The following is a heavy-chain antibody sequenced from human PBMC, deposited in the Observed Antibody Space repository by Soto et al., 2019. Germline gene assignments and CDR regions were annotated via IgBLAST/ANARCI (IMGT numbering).Heavy chain of an antibody. Sequence: QVQLQQWGAGLLKPSETLSLTCAVYGGSFSGYYWNWIRQPPGKGLEWIGEINHSGSTNYNPSLKSRFPISVDTSRNHFSLKLSSVTAADTAVYYCAKTTGFYYYMDVWGKGTTVTVSS. CDR2: INHSGST. D-gene: IGHD4-4*01. CDR1: GGSFSGYY. V-gene: IGHV4-34*01. CDR3: AKTTGFYYYMDV. J-gene: IGHJ6*03.